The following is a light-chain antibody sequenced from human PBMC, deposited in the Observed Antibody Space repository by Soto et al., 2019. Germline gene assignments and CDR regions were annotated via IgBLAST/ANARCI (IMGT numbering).Light chain of an antibody. J-gene: IGLJ2*01. CDR3: AAWDDSRNGEVV. CDR1: SSNIGSNT. CDR2: SNN. V-gene: IGLV1-44*01. Sequence: QSVLTQPPSASGTPGQRVTISCSGSSSNIGSNTVNCYQQLPGTAPKLLIYSNNQRPSGVPDRFSGSKSGSSASVAISGLQSEDEVDYYCAAWDDSRNGEVVFCGGTKLTVL.